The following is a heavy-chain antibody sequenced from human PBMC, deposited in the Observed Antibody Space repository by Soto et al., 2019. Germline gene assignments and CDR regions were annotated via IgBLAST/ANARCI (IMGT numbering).Heavy chain of an antibody. CDR3: ATHVDTAMAYYYYGMDV. Sequence: GESLKISCKGSGYSFTSYWISWVRPMPGKGLEWMGRIDPSDSYTNYSPSFQGHVTISADKSISTAYLQWSSLKASDTAMYYCATHVDTAMAYYYYGMDVWGQGTTVTVSS. D-gene: IGHD5-18*01. CDR2: IDPSDSYT. J-gene: IGHJ6*02. V-gene: IGHV5-10-1*01. CDR1: GYSFTSYW.